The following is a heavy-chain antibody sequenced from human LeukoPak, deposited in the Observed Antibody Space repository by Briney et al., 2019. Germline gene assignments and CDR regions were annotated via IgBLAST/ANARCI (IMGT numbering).Heavy chain of an antibody. CDR1: GGTFSSYA. Sequence: ASVKVSCKASGGTFSSYAIGWVRQAPGQGLEWMGRIIPILGIANYAQKFQGRVTITADKSTSTAYMELSSLRSEDTAVYYCARAPYYDFWSGYFDYWGQGTLVTVSS. CDR2: IIPILGIA. V-gene: IGHV1-69*04. CDR3: ARAPYYDFWSGYFDY. J-gene: IGHJ4*02. D-gene: IGHD3-3*01.